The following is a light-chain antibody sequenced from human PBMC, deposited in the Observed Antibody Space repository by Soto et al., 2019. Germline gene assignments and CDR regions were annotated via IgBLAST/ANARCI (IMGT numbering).Light chain of an antibody. Sequence: DIQMTQSPSTLSASVGDRVTITCRASQSISNWLAWYQQKPGKAPKLLIYKASSLESGVTSRFSGSGSGTEFTLTISSLQPDDFATYYCQQYSTYFRTFGQGTKVEIK. V-gene: IGKV1-5*03. CDR1: QSISNW. J-gene: IGKJ1*01. CDR3: QQYSTYFRT. CDR2: KAS.